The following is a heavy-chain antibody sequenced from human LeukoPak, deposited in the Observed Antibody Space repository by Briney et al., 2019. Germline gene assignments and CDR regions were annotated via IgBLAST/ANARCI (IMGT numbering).Heavy chain of an antibody. CDR3: ARRATMLAGGYFDH. V-gene: IGHV4-4*09. D-gene: IGHD5-12*01. Sequence: PSETLSLTCTVSGGSISSYYWSWIRQPPGKGLEWIGYIHSSGSTNYNPSLKSRVTISVDTSKNQFSLKLSSVTAADTAVYYCARRATMLAGGYFDHWGQGTLVTVSS. J-gene: IGHJ4*02. CDR2: IHSSGST. CDR1: GGSISSYY.